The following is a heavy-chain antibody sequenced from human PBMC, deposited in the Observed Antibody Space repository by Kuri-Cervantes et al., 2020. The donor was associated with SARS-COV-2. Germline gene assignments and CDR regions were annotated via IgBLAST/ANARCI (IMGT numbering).Heavy chain of an antibody. D-gene: IGHD1-1*01. CDR2: INHSGST. V-gene: IGHV4-34*01. Sequence: SETLSLTCAVYGGSFSGYYWSWIRQPPGKGLGWIGEINHSGSTNYNPSLKSRVTISVDTSKNQFSLKLSSVTAADTAVYYCARVPSWGYIDAFDIWGQGTMVTVSS. CDR3: ARVPSWGYIDAFDI. J-gene: IGHJ3*02. CDR1: GGSFSGYY.